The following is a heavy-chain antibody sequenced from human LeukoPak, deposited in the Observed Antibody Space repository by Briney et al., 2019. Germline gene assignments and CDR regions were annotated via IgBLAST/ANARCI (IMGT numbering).Heavy chain of an antibody. CDR2: ISGSGGST. J-gene: IGHJ4*02. Sequence: GGSLRLSCAASGFTFSSYAMSWVRQAPGKGLEWVSAISGSGGSTYYADSVKGRFTISRDNAKNTLYLQMNGLRAEDTAVYYCAKGFASSPGYWGQGTLVTVSS. CDR1: GFTFSSYA. CDR3: AKGFASSPGY. D-gene: IGHD3-3*01. V-gene: IGHV3-23*01.